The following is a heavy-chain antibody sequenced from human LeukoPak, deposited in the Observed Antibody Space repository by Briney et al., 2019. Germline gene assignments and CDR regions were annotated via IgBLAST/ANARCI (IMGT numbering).Heavy chain of an antibody. Sequence: PGGSLRLSCEASGFTFSSYAMSWVRQAPGKGLEWVSAISGSGGSTYYADSVKGRFTISRDNSKNTLYLQMNSLRAEDTAVYYCARDGDGRINFDYWGQGTLVTVSS. CDR2: ISGSGGST. D-gene: IGHD2-21*01. J-gene: IGHJ4*02. CDR1: GFTFSSYA. CDR3: ARDGDGRINFDY. V-gene: IGHV3-23*01.